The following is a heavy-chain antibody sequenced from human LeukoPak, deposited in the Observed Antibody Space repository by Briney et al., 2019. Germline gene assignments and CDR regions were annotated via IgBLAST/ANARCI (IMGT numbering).Heavy chain of an antibody. CDR1: GFTFSSYS. D-gene: IGHD1-1*01. Sequence: KPGGSLRLSCAASGFTFSSYSMNWVRQAPGKGLEWVSSISSSSSYIYYADSVKGRFTISRDNSEDTLYLQMNSLRAEDTAVYYCVRDPSGSGFAFDSWGQGALVTVSS. V-gene: IGHV3-21*01. CDR3: VRDPSGSGFAFDS. J-gene: IGHJ4*02. CDR2: ISSSSSYI.